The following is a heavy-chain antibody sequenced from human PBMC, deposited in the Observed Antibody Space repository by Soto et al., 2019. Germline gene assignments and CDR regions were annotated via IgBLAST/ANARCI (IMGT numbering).Heavy chain of an antibody. CDR1: VFTFSSFA. CDR3: AGPGYSSQDY. V-gene: IGHV3-23*01. Sequence: GGSLRLSCVVSVFTFSSFALSLVRQAPGKGLEWVSAISGSGDGTDYADSVKGRFTISRDNSKNTLYLQMNSLRAEDTAVYYCAGPGYSSQDYWGQGALVTVSS. D-gene: IGHD5-18*01. CDR2: ISGSGDGT. J-gene: IGHJ4*02.